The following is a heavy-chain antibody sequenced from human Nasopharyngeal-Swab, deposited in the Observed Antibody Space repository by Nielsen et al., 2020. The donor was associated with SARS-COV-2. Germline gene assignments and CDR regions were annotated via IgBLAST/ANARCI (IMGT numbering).Heavy chain of an antibody. V-gene: IGHV3-74*01. CDR1: GFTSSSYW. Sequence: GESLKISCAASGFTSSSYWMHWVRQAPGKGLVWVSRINSDGSSTSYADSVKGRFTISRDNAKNTLYLQMNSLRAEDTAVYYCARDPIVVVVAATGWFDPWGQGTLVTVSS. CDR3: ARDPIVVVVAATGWFDP. D-gene: IGHD2-15*01. CDR2: INSDGSST. J-gene: IGHJ5*02.